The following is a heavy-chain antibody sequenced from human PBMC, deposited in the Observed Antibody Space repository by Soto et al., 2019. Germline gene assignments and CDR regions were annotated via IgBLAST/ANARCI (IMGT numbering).Heavy chain of an antibody. CDR1: GGSISSYY. V-gene: IGHV4-59*08. D-gene: IGHD4-17*01. CDR2: IYYSGST. J-gene: IGHJ6*03. CDR3: ARLYYGDSYYYYYVEG. Sequence: SETLSLTCTVSGGSISSYYWSWIRQPPGKGLEWIGYIYYSGSTNYNPSLKSRVTISVDTSKNQFSLKLSSVTAADTAVYYCARLYYGDSYYYYYVEGWGKGTPVTVSS.